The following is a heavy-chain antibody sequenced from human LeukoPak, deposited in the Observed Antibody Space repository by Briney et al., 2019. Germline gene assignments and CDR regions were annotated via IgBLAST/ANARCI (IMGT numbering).Heavy chain of an antibody. Sequence: ASVKVSCKASGYTFTSYGISWVRQAPGQRLEWMGWINAGNGNTKYSQKFQGRVTISRDTSASTAYMELSSLRSEDTAVYYCARGSFSIYHDMDVWGQGTTVTVSS. D-gene: IGHD2/OR15-2a*01. CDR1: GYTFTSYG. CDR2: INAGNGNT. J-gene: IGHJ6*02. CDR3: ARGSFSIYHDMDV. V-gene: IGHV1-3*01.